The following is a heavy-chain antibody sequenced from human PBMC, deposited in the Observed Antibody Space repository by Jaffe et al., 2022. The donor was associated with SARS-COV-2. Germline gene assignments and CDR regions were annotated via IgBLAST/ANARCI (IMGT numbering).Heavy chain of an antibody. CDR2: ISFHGSNT. D-gene: IGHD2-15*01. CDR1: GFTFSDYA. CDR3: VRSRGGRTDAFDI. Sequence: QVQLVESGGGVVHPGRSLRLSCAASGFTFSDYAMHCVRQAPGKGLEWVAGISFHGSNTYYADSVKGRFTISRDNSKNTLYVQLNSLLTEDTALYYCVRSRGGRTDAFDIWGQGTMVTVSS. V-gene: IGHV3-30*04. J-gene: IGHJ3*02.